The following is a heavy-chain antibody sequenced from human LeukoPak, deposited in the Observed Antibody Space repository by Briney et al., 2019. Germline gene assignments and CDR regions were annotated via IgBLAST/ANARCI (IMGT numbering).Heavy chain of an antibody. CDR1: GGSISSGSYY. D-gene: IGHD1-26*01. Sequence: SQTLSLTCTVSGGSISSGSYYWSWIRQPAGKGLEWIGRIYTSGSTIYNPSLKSRVTISVDTSKNQFSLKLSSVTAADTAVYYCARDRSVGTTMSVFDYWGQGTLVTVSS. J-gene: IGHJ4*02. V-gene: IGHV4-61*02. CDR2: IYTSGST. CDR3: ARDRSVGTTMSVFDY.